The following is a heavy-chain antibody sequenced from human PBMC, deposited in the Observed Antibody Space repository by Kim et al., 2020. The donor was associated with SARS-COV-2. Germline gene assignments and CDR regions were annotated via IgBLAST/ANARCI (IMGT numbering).Heavy chain of an antibody. D-gene: IGHD1-1*01. J-gene: IGHJ3*01. Sequence: GGSLRLSCAASGFTFSDSPIHWVRQASGKGLEWVGRISSKVYSYTTSYAASVKGRFTIASDDSDITAYLQMNSLKTEATDVYYCTRLPGTTLGFWDAFDVRGQGETATVSS. V-gene: IGHV3-73*01. CDR1: GFTFSDSP. CDR2: ISSKVYSYTT. CDR3: TRLPGTTLGFWDAFDV.